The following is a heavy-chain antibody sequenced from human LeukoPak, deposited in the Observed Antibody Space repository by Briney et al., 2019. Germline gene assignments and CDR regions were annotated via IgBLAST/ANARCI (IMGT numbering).Heavy chain of an antibody. CDR1: GFNFEISW. CDR2: VNREETGR. J-gene: IGHJ4*02. CDR3: VRFSFAGPDSDY. D-gene: IGHD3-16*01. V-gene: IGHV3-7*01. Sequence: GGSLRLSCAASGFNFEISWMTWVRQAPGKGLEWVTNVNREETGRYYVDSVKGRFITSRDNARSSLYLQMNSLKTEDTAIYYCVRFSFAGPDSDYWGRGTLVTVSS.